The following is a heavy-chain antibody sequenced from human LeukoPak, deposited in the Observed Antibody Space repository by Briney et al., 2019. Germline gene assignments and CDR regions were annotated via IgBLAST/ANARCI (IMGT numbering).Heavy chain of an antibody. CDR1: GGSISSSSYY. CDR2: IYYSGST. J-gene: IGHJ5*02. D-gene: IGHD1-14*01. Sequence: SETLSLTCTVSGGSISSSSYYWGWIRQPPGKGLEWIGSIYYSGSTNYNPSLKSRVTISVDTSKNQFSLKLSSVTAADTAVYYCARSRSTGWFDPWGQGTLVTVSS. CDR3: ARSRSTGWFDP. V-gene: IGHV4-39*07.